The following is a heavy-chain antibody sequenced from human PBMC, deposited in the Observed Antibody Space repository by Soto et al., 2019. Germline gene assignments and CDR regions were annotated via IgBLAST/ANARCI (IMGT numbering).Heavy chain of an antibody. CDR1: GFTFTNYA. CDR2: ITGGGGRT. D-gene: IGHD5-18*01. CDR3: AKEYSSVSRGSFDY. V-gene: IGHV3-23*01. Sequence: PGGSLRLSCAASGFTFTNYAMNWVRQAPGKGLECVSGITGGGGRTFYADSVKGRFTISRDNSKNTVYLQMNNVRADDTAVYYCAKEYSSVSRGSFDYWGQGALVTVSS. J-gene: IGHJ4*02.